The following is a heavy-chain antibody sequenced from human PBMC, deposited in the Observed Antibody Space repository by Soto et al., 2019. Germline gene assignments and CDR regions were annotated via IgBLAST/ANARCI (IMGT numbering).Heavy chain of an antibody. CDR1: GGSISTSTYY. CDR3: ARLFDY. V-gene: IGHV4-39*01. Sequence: QLQLQESGPGLLKPSETLSLTCTFSGGSISTSTYYWGWIRQPPGKGLEWIGSIYYSGSTYYNPSLKSRLTISMDTSKNQFSLNLASVTAADTAVYYCARLFDYWGQGTLVTVSS. CDR2: IYYSGST. J-gene: IGHJ4*02.